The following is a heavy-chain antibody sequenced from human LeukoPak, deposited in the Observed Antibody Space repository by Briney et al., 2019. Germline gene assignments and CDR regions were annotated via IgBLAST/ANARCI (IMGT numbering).Heavy chain of an antibody. CDR3: ARDGTMVRGVPTIDY. D-gene: IGHD3-10*01. CDR1: GYTFTGYY. Sequence: ASVKVSCKASGYTFTGYYMHWVRQAPGQGLEWMGWINPNSGGTNYAQKFQGRVTMTRDTSISTAYMELSRLRSDDTAVYYCARDGTMVRGVPTIDYWGQGTLVTVSS. CDR2: INPNSGGT. V-gene: IGHV1-2*02. J-gene: IGHJ4*02.